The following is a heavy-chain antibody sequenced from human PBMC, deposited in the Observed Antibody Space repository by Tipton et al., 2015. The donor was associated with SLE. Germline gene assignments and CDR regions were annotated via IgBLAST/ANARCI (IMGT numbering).Heavy chain of an antibody. Sequence: TLSLTCTVSGDSINSDGYFWTWIRQPPGKGLEWIGYIYYSGSTYYNPSLQSRLTMSVDTSRNQFSLKLTSVTAADTAVYFCARQGGTVPLWDFWGQGTLVTVSP. D-gene: IGHD2-15*01. J-gene: IGHJ4*02. CDR3: ARQGGTVPLWDF. V-gene: IGHV4-31*03. CDR1: GDSINSDGYF. CDR2: IYYSGST.